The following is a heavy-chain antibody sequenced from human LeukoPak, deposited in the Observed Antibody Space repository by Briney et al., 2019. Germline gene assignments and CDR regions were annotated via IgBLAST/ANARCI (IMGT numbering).Heavy chain of an antibody. CDR2: INTDGTVT. Sequence: PGGSLRLSCAASGFTFSKYWMLWVRQAPGKGLESVSRINTDGTVTTYADSVKGRLTVSRGNADNTMFLQMNSVRDEDTAGYYCATKQWLAPPPDSWGQGTPVTVSS. CDR1: GFTFSKYW. J-gene: IGHJ4*02. D-gene: IGHD6-19*01. V-gene: IGHV3-74*01. CDR3: ATKQWLAPPPDS.